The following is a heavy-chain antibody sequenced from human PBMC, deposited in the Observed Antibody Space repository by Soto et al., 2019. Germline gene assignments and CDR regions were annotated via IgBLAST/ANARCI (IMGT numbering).Heavy chain of an antibody. CDR1: GFTFSSYA. CDR3: ARDTRGKLVVVYYYYGMDV. J-gene: IGHJ6*02. CDR2: ISNYGSNK. V-gene: IGHV3-30-3*01. D-gene: IGHD3-22*01. Sequence: SLRLSCAASGFTFSSYAMHWGRQAPGKGLEWVTVISNYGSNKYYADSAKGRFTTSRANYKNTLYLQMNSMRDEDTAVYYCARDTRGKLVVVYYYYGMDVWGQGTTVTVSS.